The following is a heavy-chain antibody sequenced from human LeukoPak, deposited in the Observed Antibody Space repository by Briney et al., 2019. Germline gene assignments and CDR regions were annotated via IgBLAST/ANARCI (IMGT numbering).Heavy chain of an antibody. CDR1: GGSISSSSYY. J-gene: IGHJ4*02. D-gene: IGHD6-6*01. CDR3: ARGLGQLVGY. Sequence: PSETLSLTCTVSGGSISSSSYYWSWIRQPPGKGLEWIGEINHSGSTNYNPSLKSRVTISVDTSKNQFSLKLSSVTAADTAVYYCARGLGQLVGYWGQGTLVTVSS. CDR2: INHSGST. V-gene: IGHV4-39*07.